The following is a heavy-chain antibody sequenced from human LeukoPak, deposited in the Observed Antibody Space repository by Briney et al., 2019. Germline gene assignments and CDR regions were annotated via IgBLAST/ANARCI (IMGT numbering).Heavy chain of an antibody. Sequence: GGSLRLSCAASGFTFSGYYMDWVRQAPGKGLEWVGRIRNKANSYTTEYAASVKGRFTTSRDDSKNSLYLQMNSLKTEDTAVYYCTRVANGIDYWGQGTLVTVSS. V-gene: IGHV3-72*01. CDR1: GFTFSGYY. CDR3: TRVANGIDY. CDR2: IRNKANSYTT. J-gene: IGHJ4*02.